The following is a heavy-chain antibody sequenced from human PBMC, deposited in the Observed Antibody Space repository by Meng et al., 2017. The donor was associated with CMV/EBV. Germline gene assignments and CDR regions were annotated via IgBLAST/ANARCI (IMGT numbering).Heavy chain of an antibody. CDR2: IIPIFGTA. CDR3: ARDYSGIAARPGFDP. J-gene: IGHJ5*02. CDR1: GGTFNSYA. Sequence: LLQSGAEVEKSGSSVKVSCKHSGGTFNSYAISWGQQAPGQVLESMGGIIPIFGTATYAKKYQGRVTITADESTSTAYMELSSLRSEDTAVYYCARDYSGIAARPGFDPWGQGTLVTVSS. V-gene: IGHV1-69*01. D-gene: IGHD6-6*01.